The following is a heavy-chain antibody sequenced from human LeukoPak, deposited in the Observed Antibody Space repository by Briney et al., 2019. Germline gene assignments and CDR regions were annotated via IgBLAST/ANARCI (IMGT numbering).Heavy chain of an antibody. CDR2: ISGSGGST. J-gene: IGHJ6*03. V-gene: IGHV3-23*01. Sequence: GGSLRLSCAASGFTFSNYAMSWVRQAPGKGLEWVSAISGSGGSTYHADSVKGRFTISRDNSKNTLYLQMNSLRAEDTAVYYCASRIAASITHYYYYYMDVWGQGTLVTVSS. CDR3: ASRIAASITHYYYYYMDV. D-gene: IGHD6-13*01. CDR1: GFTFSNYA.